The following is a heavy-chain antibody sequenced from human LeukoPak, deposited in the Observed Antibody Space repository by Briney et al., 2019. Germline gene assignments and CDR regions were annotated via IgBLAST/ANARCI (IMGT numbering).Heavy chain of an antibody. CDR1: GFTFSSYA. D-gene: IGHD6-19*01. V-gene: IGHV3-30*04. CDR2: ISYDGSNK. CDR3: GIVRGGWYGNDAFDI. J-gene: IGHJ3*02. Sequence: GGSLRLSCAASGFTFSSYAMHWVRQAPGKGLEWVAVISYDGSNKYYADSVKGRFTIPRDNSKNTLYLQMNSLRAEDKAVYYCGIVRGGWYGNDAFDIWGQGTMVTVSS.